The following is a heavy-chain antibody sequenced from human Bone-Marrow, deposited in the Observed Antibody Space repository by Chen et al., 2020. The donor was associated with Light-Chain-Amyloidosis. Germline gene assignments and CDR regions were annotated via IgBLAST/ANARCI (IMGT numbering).Heavy chain of an antibody. V-gene: IGHV3-23*01. CDR2: ITGRGVST. CDR3: ARAPGNTTGAPVYFDY. Sequence: EVQLLESGGGLVQPGGSLRLSCAASGFTFSTYAMSWVRQAPGKGLEWSSAITGRGVSTYYADSVKGRFTISRDNSKNTLSLLMNSLRAEDTAVYYCARAPGNTTGAPVYFDYWGQGTLVTVAS. J-gene: IGHJ4*02. CDR1: GFTFSTYA. D-gene: IGHD1-1*01.